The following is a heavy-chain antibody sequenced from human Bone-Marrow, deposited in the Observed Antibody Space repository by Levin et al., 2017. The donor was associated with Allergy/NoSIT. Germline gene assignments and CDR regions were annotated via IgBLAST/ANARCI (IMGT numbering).Heavy chain of an antibody. J-gene: IGHJ4*02. D-gene: IGHD1-26*01. CDR1: GFPFRAFG. V-gene: IGHV3-33*01. Sequence: LSLPCAASGFPFRAFGMHWVRPPPGRGLEWVAVISYDGGHKFYADSVKGRFTISRDNSKNTHYLQMNSLRAEDTAVYYCTRDRGEWGQFYFDYWGQGILVTVSS. CDR2: ISYDGGHK. CDR3: TRDRGEWGQFYFDY.